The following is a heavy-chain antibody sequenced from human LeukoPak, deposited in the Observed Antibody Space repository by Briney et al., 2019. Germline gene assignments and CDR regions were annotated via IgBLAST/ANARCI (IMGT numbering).Heavy chain of an antibody. V-gene: IGHV4-34*01. CDR2: INHSGST. J-gene: IGHJ4*02. CDR3: ARKSNYVWGSYRYGDFDY. D-gene: IGHD3-16*02. Sequence: SETLSLTCAVYGGSFSGYYWSWIRQLPGKGLEWIGEINHSGSTNYNPSLKSRVTISVDTSKNQFSLKLSSVTAADTAVYYCARKSNYVWGSYRYGDFDYWGQGTLVTVSS. CDR1: GGSFSGYY.